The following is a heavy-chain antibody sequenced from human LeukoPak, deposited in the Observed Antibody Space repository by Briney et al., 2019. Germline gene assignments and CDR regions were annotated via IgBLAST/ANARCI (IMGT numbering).Heavy chain of an antibody. J-gene: IGHJ4*01. CDR3: ARAVYYSNYLGY. CDR2: INSDGSST. D-gene: IGHD3-10*01. V-gene: IGHV3-74*01. Sequence: GGSLRLSCAASGFTFSSYWMHWVRQAPGKGLVWVSRINSDGSSTNYADSVKGRFTISRDNVKNTLYLQMNSLRAEDTAMYYCARAVYYSNYLGYWGQGTLVTVSS. CDR1: GFTFSSYW.